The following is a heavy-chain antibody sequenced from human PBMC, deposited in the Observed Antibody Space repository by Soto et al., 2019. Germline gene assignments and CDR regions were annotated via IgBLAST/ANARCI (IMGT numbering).Heavy chain of an antibody. CDR1: GGSISSYY. CDR3: ERDVEFNYGAYYDMDV. CDR2: FSYSGST. V-gene: IGHV4-59*01. D-gene: IGHD2-21*01. Sequence: QVQLRESGPGLVKPTETLSLTCSVSGGSISSYYWSWIRQPPGKGLECIGYFSYSGSTHYNPSLNSPVTYSAHTPEKQVALQLSSVSAADNGIYYYERDVEFNYGAYYDMDVWSPLTTVT. J-gene: IGHJ6*02.